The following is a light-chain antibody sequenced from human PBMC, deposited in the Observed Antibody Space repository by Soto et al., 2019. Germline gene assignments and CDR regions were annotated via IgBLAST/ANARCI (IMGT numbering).Light chain of an antibody. J-gene: IGKJ3*01. CDR3: QQYNSYSFT. CDR1: QSISSW. Sequence: GDRVTITCRASQSISSWLAWYQQKPGKAPKLLIYDASSLESGVPSRFSGSGSGTEFTLTISSLQPDDFATYYCQQYNSYSFTFGPGTKVDIK. V-gene: IGKV1-5*01. CDR2: DAS.